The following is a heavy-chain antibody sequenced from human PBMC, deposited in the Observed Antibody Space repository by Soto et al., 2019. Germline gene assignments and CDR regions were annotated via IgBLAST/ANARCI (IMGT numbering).Heavy chain of an antibody. V-gene: IGHV3-23*01. CDR3: AKAQNDYSNYEPDDY. CDR1: GFTFSSYA. J-gene: IGHJ4*02. CDR2: ISGSGGST. Sequence: GGSLRLSCAASGFTFSSYAMSWVRQAPGKGLEWVSAISGSGGSTYYADSVKGRFTISRDNSKNTLYLQMNSLRAEDTAVYYCAKAQNDYSNYEPDDYWGQGTLVTVSS. D-gene: IGHD4-4*01.